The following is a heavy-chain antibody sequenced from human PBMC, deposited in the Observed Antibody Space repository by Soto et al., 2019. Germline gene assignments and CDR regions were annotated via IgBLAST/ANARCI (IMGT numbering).Heavy chain of an antibody. D-gene: IGHD1-26*01. CDR1: GGSFSAYY. Sequence: SETLSLTCAVYGGSFSAYYWSWVRQPPGKGLEWIGEIIHSESTKYNPSLKSRVTISVDTSKDQFSLKLSSVTAADTAVYYCARQRPTDGRWEFANYYGMDVWGQGTPVTVSS. CDR3: ARQRPTDGRWEFANYYGMDV. CDR2: IIHSEST. V-gene: IGHV4-34*12. J-gene: IGHJ6*02.